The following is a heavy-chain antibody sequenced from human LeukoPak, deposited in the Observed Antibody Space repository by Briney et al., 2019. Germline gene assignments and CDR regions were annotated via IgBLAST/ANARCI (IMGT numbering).Heavy chain of an antibody. CDR3: ARDESGYNY. Sequence: GGSLRLSCAASGFTFSSYWMSWVRQAPGKGLEWVANIKKDGCETYYVDSVKGRFTISRDNAKNSLYLQMNSLRVEDTAVYYCARDESGYNYWGQGTLVTVSS. D-gene: IGHD5-24*01. V-gene: IGHV3-7*01. CDR1: GFTFSSYW. J-gene: IGHJ4*02. CDR2: IKKDGCET.